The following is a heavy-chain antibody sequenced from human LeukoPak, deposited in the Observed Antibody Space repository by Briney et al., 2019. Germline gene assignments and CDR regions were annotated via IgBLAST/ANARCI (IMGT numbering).Heavy chain of an antibody. D-gene: IGHD4-17*01. V-gene: IGHV4-34*01. J-gene: IGHJ5*02. CDR1: GGSFNDYY. CDR3: AGIRRTYGDIVLPLDP. Sequence: SETLSLTCAVYGGSFNDYYCSWIRQPPGQGLECIGEISHSERATYNASLKSRVIISFDTSKSQFSLHLKSVTAADTAVYYCAGIRRTYGDIVLPLDPWGQGTLVTVSS. CDR2: ISHSERA.